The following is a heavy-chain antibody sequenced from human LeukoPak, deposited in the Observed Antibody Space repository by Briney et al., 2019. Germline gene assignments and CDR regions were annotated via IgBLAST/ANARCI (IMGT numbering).Heavy chain of an antibody. CDR2: ISTTSTFI. J-gene: IGHJ1*01. V-gene: IGHV3-21*01. CDR1: GFTFSSYN. CDR3: ARDPPSFQH. Sequence: GGSLRLSCEASGFTFSSYNMNWVRQAPGKGLEWVSSISTTSTFIYYADSVKGRFTISRDNAKNLLYLQMNSLRAEDTALYYCARDPPSFQHWGQGTLVTVSS.